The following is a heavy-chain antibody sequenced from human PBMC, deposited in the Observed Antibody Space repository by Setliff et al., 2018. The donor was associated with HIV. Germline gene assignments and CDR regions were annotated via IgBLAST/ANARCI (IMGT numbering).Heavy chain of an antibody. Sequence: ASVKVSCKASGGTFSSYAISWVRQAPGQGLEWMGGIIPIFGTANYAQKFQGRVTITTDESTSTAHMELSSLRSEDTAVYYCATSDYGDRLDLDYWGQGTLVTVSS. CDR3: ATSDYGDRLDLDY. V-gene: IGHV1-69*05. CDR1: GGTFSSYA. CDR2: IIPIFGTA. D-gene: IGHD4-17*01. J-gene: IGHJ4*02.